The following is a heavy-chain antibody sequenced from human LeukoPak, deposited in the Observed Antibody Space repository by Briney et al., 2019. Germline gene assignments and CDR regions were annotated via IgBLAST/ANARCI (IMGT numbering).Heavy chain of an antibody. Sequence: SETLSLTCAVYGVSFSGYYWSWIRQPPGKGLEWIGEINHSGSTNYNPSLKSRVTISVDTSKNQFSLKLSSVTAADTAVYYCARSSYYYDSSGSSDPWGQGTLVTVSS. V-gene: IGHV4-34*01. CDR1: GVSFSGYY. CDR3: ARSSYYYDSSGSSDP. CDR2: INHSGST. J-gene: IGHJ5*02. D-gene: IGHD3-22*01.